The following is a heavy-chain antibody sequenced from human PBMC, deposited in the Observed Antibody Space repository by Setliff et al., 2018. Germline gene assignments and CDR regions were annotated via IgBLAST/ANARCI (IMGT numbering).Heavy chain of an antibody. D-gene: IGHD3-10*01. J-gene: IGHJ4*02. CDR3: AREQFRGTGLDY. Sequence: SVKVSCKASGGTFSSYAISWVRQAPGQGLEWMGGIIPIFGTANYAQKFQGRVTITTDESTSTAYMELSSLRSEDTAVYYCAREQFRGTGLDYWGQGTLVTVSS. CDR2: IIPIFGTA. V-gene: IGHV1-69*05. CDR1: GGTFSSYA.